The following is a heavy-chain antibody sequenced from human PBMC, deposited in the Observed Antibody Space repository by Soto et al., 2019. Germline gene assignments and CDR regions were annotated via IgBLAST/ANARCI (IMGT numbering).Heavy chain of an antibody. V-gene: IGHV3-48*01. J-gene: IGHJ4*02. D-gene: IGHD2-15*01. CDR2: ISSSSSPI. CDR1: GFTFSNYN. Sequence: GGSLRLSCAASGFTFSNYNMNWVRQAPGKGLEWLSFISSSSSPIFYADSVKGRFTISRDNARNSLYLQMNSLRADDTAVYYCARGCSGSCWFNFWGRGTLVTVSS. CDR3: ARGCSGSCWFNF.